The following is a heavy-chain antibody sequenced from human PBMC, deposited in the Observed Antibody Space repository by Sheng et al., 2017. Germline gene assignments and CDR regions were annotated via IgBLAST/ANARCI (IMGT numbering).Heavy chain of an antibody. CDR3: ATDHQLLSRSDYYYYYYMDV. Sequence: QVQLVQSGAEVKKPGSSVKVSCKASGGTFSSYAISWVRQAPGQGLEWMGGIIPILGIANYAQKFQGRVTITADKSTSTAYMELSSLRSEDTAVYYCATDHQLLSRSDYYYYYYMDVWGKGTTVTVSS. CDR1: GGTFSSYA. CDR2: IIPILGIA. V-gene: IGHV1-69*04. D-gene: IGHD2-2*01. J-gene: IGHJ6*03.